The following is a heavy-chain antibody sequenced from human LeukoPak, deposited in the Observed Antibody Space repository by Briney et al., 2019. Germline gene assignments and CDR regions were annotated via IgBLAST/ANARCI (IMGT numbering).Heavy chain of an antibody. Sequence: TGGSLRLSCAASGFTFSSYWMHWVRQDPGKGLVWVSPINTDGSSTSYADSVKGRFTISRDNAKNSLYLQMSNLRAEDTAVYFCARGGGLDVWGQGATVTVSS. CDR3: ARGGGLDV. CDR1: GFTFSSYW. D-gene: IGHD3-16*01. V-gene: IGHV3-74*01. CDR2: INTDGSST. J-gene: IGHJ6*02.